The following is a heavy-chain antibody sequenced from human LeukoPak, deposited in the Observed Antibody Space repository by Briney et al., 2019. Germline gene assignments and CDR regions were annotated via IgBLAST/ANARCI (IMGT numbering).Heavy chain of an antibody. Sequence: GGSLRLSCAASGFTFSNYAMTWARQAPGRGLEWVSAIGIRSLTPTYAQSVKGRFTISRDDSKNTLHLQMNSLRAEDTAIYYCAKDFRCDWWGQGTLVTVSS. D-gene: IGHD2-21*01. V-gene: IGHV3-23*01. CDR2: IGIRSLTP. CDR3: AKDFRCDW. J-gene: IGHJ4*02. CDR1: GFTFSNYA.